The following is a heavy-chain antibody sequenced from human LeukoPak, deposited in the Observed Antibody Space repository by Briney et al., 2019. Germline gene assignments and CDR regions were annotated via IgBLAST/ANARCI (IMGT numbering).Heavy chain of an antibody. CDR2: IYYSGST. V-gene: IGHV4-59*08. CDR3: ARNDDYSRGFDI. CDR1: GASISSYY. Sequence: SETLSLTCTVSGASISSYYWSWVRQPPGKGLEWIGYIYYSGSTDYNPSLKSRVTISVDTSKNQFSLKLSSVTAADTALYYCARNDDYSRGFDIWGQGTMVTVSS. D-gene: IGHD4-11*01. J-gene: IGHJ3*02.